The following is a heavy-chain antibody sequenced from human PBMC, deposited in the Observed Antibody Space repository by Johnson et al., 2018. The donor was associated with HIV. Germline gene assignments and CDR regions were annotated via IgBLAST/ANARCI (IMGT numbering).Heavy chain of an antibody. V-gene: IGHV3-53*01. CDR3: ARACRDGYTCDVFDI. CDR1: GFTVSINY. D-gene: IGHD5-24*01. CDR2: IYSGGDT. J-gene: IGHJ3*02. Sequence: VQLVESGGGLIHPGGSLRLSCAASGFTVSINYMSWVRQAPGKGLEWVSVIYSGGDTYYTDSVNGRFTISRDNSKNTLYLQMNSLRAEDTAVYYCARACRDGYTCDVFDIWGQGTMVTVSS.